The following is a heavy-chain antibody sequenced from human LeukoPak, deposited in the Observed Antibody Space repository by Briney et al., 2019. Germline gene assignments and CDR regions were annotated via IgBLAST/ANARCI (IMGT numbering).Heavy chain of an antibody. CDR2: IKPDVSEK. CDR3: ARAFDVIPIVLMVYAPRVYFDY. CDR1: GFTFSSYW. Sequence: GGSLRLSCAASGFTFSSYWMSWVRQAPGKGLEWVANIKPDVSEKSYVDSVKGRFTISRANAKNSLYLQMNRLRAEDTAAYYCARAFDVIPIVLMVYAPRVYFDYWGQGALVTVSS. V-gene: IGHV3-7*01. D-gene: IGHD2-8*01. J-gene: IGHJ4*02.